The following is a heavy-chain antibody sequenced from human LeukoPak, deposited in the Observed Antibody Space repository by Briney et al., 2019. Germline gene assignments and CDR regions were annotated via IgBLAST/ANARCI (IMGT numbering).Heavy chain of an antibody. V-gene: IGHV3-74*01. Sequence: GGSLRLSCATSGFTFTTFWMHWVRQAPGKGLVWVSRINHDGSSTNYADSVKGRFTISRDNAKNTVYLQMNSPRAEDTAVYYCVRDWGYDSSGYWQKYFDTWGQGTLVTVSS. CDR1: GFTFTTFW. CDR3: VRDWGYDSSGYWQKYFDT. D-gene: IGHD3-22*01. J-gene: IGHJ4*02. CDR2: INHDGSST.